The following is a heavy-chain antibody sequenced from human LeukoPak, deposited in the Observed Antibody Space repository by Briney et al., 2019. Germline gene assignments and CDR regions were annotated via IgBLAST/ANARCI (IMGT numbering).Heavy chain of an antibody. CDR1: GFTFSDYY. CDR2: ISGVGNAI. CDR3: ARDLEVTGLYFDN. J-gene: IGHJ4*02. V-gene: IGHV3-11*01. Sequence: PGGSLRLSCAASGFTFSDYYMSWVRQAPGKGLECVSYISGVGNAIYYADPVKGRFTISRDNAKNSLYLQMNSLRVEDTAVYYCARDLEVTGLYFDNWGQGTLVTVSS. D-gene: IGHD3-9*01.